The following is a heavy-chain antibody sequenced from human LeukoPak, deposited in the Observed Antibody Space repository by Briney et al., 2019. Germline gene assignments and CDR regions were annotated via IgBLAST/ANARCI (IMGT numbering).Heavy chain of an antibody. V-gene: IGHV1-69*13. J-gene: IGHJ4*02. CDR3: ARVQYGYLSGSYRVFFDY. Sequence: SVKVSCKASGGTFSSYTINWVRQAPGQGLEWMGGIIPVFGTANYVQKFQGRVTITADESTSTAYMELSSLRVEETAVYYCARVQYGYLSGSYRVFFDYWGQGALVTVSP. CDR2: IIPVFGTA. CDR1: GGTFSSYT. D-gene: IGHD3-10*01.